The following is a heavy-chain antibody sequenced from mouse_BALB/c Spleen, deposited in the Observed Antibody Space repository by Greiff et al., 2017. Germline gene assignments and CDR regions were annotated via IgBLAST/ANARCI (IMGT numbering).Heavy chain of an antibody. CDR3: AREGTTATGDWFAY. CDR2: IDPSDSET. D-gene: IGHD1-2*01. J-gene: IGHJ3*01. V-gene: IGHV1-69*02. CDR1: GYTFTSYW. Sequence: QVQLQQPGAELVKPGAPVKLSCKASGYTFTSYWMNWVKHRPGRGLEWIGRIDPSDSETHYNQKFKDKATLTADKSSSTAYMQLSSLTSEDSAVYYCAREGTTATGDWFAYWGQGTLVTVSA.